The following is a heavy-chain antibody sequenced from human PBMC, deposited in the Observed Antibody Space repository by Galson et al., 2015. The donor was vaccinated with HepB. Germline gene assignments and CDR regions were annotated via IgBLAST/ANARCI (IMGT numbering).Heavy chain of an antibody. CDR2: ISSSSSYI. Sequence: SLRLSCAASGFTFSSYSMNWVRQAPGKGLEWVSSISSSSSYIYYADSVKGRFTISRDNAKNSLYLQMNSLRAEDTAVYYCASPAASYYDILTCKDPLGMDVWGQGTTVTVSS. V-gene: IGHV3-21*01. D-gene: IGHD3-9*01. CDR1: GFTFSSYS. J-gene: IGHJ6*02. CDR3: ASPAASYYDILTCKDPLGMDV.